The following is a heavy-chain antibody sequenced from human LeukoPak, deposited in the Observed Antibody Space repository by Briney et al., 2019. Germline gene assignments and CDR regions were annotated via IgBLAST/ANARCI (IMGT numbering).Heavy chain of an antibody. D-gene: IGHD3-9*01. CDR3: ARRLLTGYYEF. J-gene: IGHJ4*02. Sequence: PGGSLRLSCAASGFTFSSYNMNWVRQAPGKGLEWVSSISSSSSYMYYADSVKGRFTISRDNAKNSLYLQMNSLRAEDTAVYYCARRLLTGYYEFWGQGTLVTVSS. CDR2: ISSSSSYM. CDR1: GFTFSSYN. V-gene: IGHV3-21*01.